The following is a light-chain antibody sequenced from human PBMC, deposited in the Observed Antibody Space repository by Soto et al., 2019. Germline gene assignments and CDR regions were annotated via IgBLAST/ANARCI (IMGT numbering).Light chain of an antibody. J-gene: IGLJ1*01. CDR2: KDN. CDR3: AAWDDSLNGPRFV. Sequence: QSVLTQPPSGSGTPGQRVTISCSGSSANIETNTVNWYHKLPRTAPKLLIYKDNHRPSGVPDRFSGSKSGTSASLAISGLQSEDEADYYCAAWDDSLNGPRFVFGSGTKVTVL. V-gene: IGLV1-44*01. CDR1: SANIETNT.